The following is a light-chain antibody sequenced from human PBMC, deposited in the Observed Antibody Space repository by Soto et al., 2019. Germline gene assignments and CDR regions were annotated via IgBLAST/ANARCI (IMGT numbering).Light chain of an antibody. Sequence: QSALTQPASVSGSPGQSIAISCTGTSSDVGGYDYVSWYQQHPDKAPKLITYEVTKRPSGVSNRFSGSKSGNTASLTISGLQPDDEADYYCSSHTSGDTRVFGSGTKLTVL. CDR3: SSHTSGDTRV. V-gene: IGLV2-14*01. CDR1: SSDVGGYDY. CDR2: EVT. J-gene: IGLJ1*01.